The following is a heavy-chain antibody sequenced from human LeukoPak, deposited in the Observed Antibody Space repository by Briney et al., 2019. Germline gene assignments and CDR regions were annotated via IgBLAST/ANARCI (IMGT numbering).Heavy chain of an antibody. D-gene: IGHD5-18*01. CDR2: ISGSGGST. CDR1: GFTFSSYA. CDR3: AKVRGYSYGPFDY. J-gene: IGHJ4*02. Sequence: GGSLRLSCAASGFTFSSYAMSWVRQAPGKGLEWVSAISGSGGSTYYADSVKGRFTISRDSSKNTLYLQMNSLRAEDTALYYCAKVRGYSYGPFDYWGQGTLVTVSS. V-gene: IGHV3-23*01.